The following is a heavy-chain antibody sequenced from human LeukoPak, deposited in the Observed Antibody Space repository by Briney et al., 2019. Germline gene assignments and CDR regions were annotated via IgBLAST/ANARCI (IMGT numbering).Heavy chain of an antibody. CDR1: GFTFDDYG. Sequence: GGSLRLSCAASGFTFDDYGMSWVRQAPGKGLEWVSYISSSSGTIYYADSVKGRFTISRDNAKNSLYLQLNSLRAEDTAVYYCAVLFGELLNSGDYWGQGTLVTVSS. CDR3: AVLFGELLNSGDY. D-gene: IGHD3-10*02. V-gene: IGHV3-48*01. J-gene: IGHJ4*02. CDR2: ISSSSGTI.